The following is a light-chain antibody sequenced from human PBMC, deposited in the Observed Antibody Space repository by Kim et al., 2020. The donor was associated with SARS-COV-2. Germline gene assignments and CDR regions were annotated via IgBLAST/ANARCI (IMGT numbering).Light chain of an antibody. CDR2: TNN. CDR1: YSNIGTHT. CDR3: AAWDDILNGWV. V-gene: IGLV1-44*01. Sequence: QRVTISCSGTYSNIGTHTVNWYQQFPGTAPKLLIHTNNERPSGVPDRFSGSKSGTSASLASSGLQPEDEADYYCAAWDDILNGWVFGGGTKLTVL. J-gene: IGLJ3*02.